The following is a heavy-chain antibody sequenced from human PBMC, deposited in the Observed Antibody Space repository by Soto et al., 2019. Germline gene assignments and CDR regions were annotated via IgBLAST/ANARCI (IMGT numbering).Heavy chain of an antibody. CDR3: TGSVMGLSYADS. J-gene: IGHJ4*02. D-gene: IGHD2-2*01. CDR1: GFTFSSYW. Sequence: EVQLVESGGVLVQPGGSLRLSCAASGFTFSSYWMHWVRQAPGKGPVWVSRINDDGSDTVYADSVKGRFTISRDNAKNTLCLQMISLRAVDTAVYFCTGSVMGLSYADSWGQGTLVTVSS. V-gene: IGHV3-74*01. CDR2: INDDGSDT.